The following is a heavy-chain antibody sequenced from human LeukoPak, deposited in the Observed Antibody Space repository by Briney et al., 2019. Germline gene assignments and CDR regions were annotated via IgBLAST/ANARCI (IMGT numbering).Heavy chain of an antibody. CDR3: ARGSSNYAYGMDV. CDR2: IGGSGGNT. D-gene: IGHD6-19*01. J-gene: IGHJ6*02. Sequence: GGSLRLSCAASGVTFKNYAMSWVRQAPGKGLEWVSTIGGSGGNTYYADSVKGRFTISRDNSRNTLYLQMNSLRAEDTAVYYCARGSSNYAYGMDVWGQGTTVTVSS. CDR1: GVTFKNYA. V-gene: IGHV3-23*01.